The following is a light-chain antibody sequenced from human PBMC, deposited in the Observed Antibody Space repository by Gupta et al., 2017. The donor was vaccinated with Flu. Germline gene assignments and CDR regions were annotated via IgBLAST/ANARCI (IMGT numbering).Light chain of an antibody. CDR1: NSDVGAYNS. CDR2: EVN. J-gene: IGLJ1*01. V-gene: IGLV2-14*01. Sequence: QSALTQPASVSGSPGQSITISCTGTNSDVGAYNSVSWFQQYPGRAPKLMIYEVNHRPSGVSNRFSGSKSGNTASLTISGLQAEDETDYYCSSYTNSSTYVFGTGTKVTVL. CDR3: SSYTNSSTYV.